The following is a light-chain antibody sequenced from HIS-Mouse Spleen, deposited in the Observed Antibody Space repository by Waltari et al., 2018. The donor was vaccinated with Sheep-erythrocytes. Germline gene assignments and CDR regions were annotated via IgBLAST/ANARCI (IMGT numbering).Light chain of an antibody. CDR1: QSISSY. J-gene: IGKJ2*01. Sequence: DIQMTQSPSSLSASVGDRVTITCRASQSISSYLNWYQQKPGKAPKPLIYAASSLQSGVPSRFSGSGSGTDVTLSISSLQPEDFATYYCRQSYSTPYTFGQGTKLEIK. CDR3: RQSYSTPYT. V-gene: IGKV1-39*01. CDR2: AAS.